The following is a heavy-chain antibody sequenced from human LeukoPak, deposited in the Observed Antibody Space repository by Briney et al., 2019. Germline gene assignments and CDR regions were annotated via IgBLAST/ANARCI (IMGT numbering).Heavy chain of an antibody. CDR1: GFTFSSYW. J-gene: IGHJ4*02. V-gene: IGHV3-7*01. Sequence: GGSLRLSCAASGFTFSSYWMSWARQAPGKGLEWVANIKQDGSEKYYVDSVKGRFTISRDNAKNSLYLQMNSLRAKDTAVYYCARDRMSIAARYSDYWGQGTLVTVSS. D-gene: IGHD6-6*01. CDR3: ARDRMSIAARYSDY. CDR2: IKQDGSEK.